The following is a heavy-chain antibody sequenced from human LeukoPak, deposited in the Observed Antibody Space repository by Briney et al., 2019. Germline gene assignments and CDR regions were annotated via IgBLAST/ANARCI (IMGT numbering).Heavy chain of an antibody. CDR1: AYSISRGYY. J-gene: IGHJ2*01. CDR3: ARGMTHGYFDL. Sequence: PSETLSLTCDVSAYSISRGYYWGWIRQPPGKGLEWIGSLYHTGSTYYNPSLKSRVTISVDTSKNQFSLKLSSVTAADTAVYYCARGMTHGYFDLWGRGTLVTVSS. CDR2: LYHTGST. V-gene: IGHV4-38-2*01.